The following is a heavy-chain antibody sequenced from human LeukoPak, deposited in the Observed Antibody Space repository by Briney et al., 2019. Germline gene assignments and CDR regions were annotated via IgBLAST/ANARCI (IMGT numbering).Heavy chain of an antibody. CDR3: ARLGAGPTYYDFWSGYSSFYFDY. Sequence: SETLSLTCVVSGGSVSGYYWGWIRQPPGRGLEWIGYVYYSGSTNYNPSFKSRITISVDTSRNQFSLQLSSVTAADTAVYYCARLGAGPTYYDFWSGYSSFYFDYWGQGTLVTVSS. CDR1: GGSVSGYY. J-gene: IGHJ4*02. D-gene: IGHD3-3*01. CDR2: VYYSGST. V-gene: IGHV4-59*02.